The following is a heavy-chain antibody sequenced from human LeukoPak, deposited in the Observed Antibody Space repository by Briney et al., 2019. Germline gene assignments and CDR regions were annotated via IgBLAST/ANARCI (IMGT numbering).Heavy chain of an antibody. CDR3: ARDLFTSSWYRWFDP. CDR1: GGSISSSSYY. CDR2: MYYSGST. J-gene: IGHJ5*02. D-gene: IGHD6-13*01. V-gene: IGHV4-39*07. Sequence: SETLSLTCTVSGGSISSSSYYWGWIRQPPGKGLEWIGSMYYSGSTYYNPSLKSRVTISEDTSKNQFSLKLTSVTAADTAVYYCARDLFTSSWYRWFDPWGQGTLVTVSS.